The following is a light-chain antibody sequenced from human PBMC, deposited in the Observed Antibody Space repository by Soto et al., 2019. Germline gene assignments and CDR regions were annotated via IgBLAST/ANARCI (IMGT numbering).Light chain of an antibody. CDR1: QSVSSTY. V-gene: IGKV3-20*01. Sequence: IVLTQSPGTLSLSPGERATLSWRASQSVSSTYLAWYQQKPGQAPRLLIYGASNRATGIPDRFSGSGSVTDFTLTISRLEPEDFAVYYCQQYGSSPVTFGQGTKLEIK. J-gene: IGKJ2*01. CDR3: QQYGSSPVT. CDR2: GAS.